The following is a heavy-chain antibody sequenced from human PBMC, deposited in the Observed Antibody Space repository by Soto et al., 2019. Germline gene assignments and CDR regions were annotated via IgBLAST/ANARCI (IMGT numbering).Heavy chain of an antibody. V-gene: IGHV1-3*01. CDR2: INAGNGNT. CDR3: ARVFYYYYYMDV. Sequence: QVQLVQSGAEVKKPGASVKVSCKASGYTFTSYAMHWVRQAPGQRLEWMGWINAGNGNTKYSQKFQGRVTITRDTSASRAYMELSSLRSEDTAVYYCARVFYYYYYMDVWGKGTTVTVSS. J-gene: IGHJ6*03. CDR1: GYTFTSYA.